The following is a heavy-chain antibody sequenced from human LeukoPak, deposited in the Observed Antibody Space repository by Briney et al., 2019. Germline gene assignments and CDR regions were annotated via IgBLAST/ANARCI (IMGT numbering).Heavy chain of an antibody. CDR3: ARGKYPYSLDV. Sequence: GGSLRLSCAASGFTFSDYWMHWVRQAPGKGLVWVSGTNSDETSTIYADSVKGRFTISRDNAKNTLYPQMNSLRAEDTALYYCARGKYPYSLDVWGQGTTVSVSS. CDR1: GFTFSDYW. CDR2: TNSDETST. V-gene: IGHV3-74*01. J-gene: IGHJ6*02. D-gene: IGHD2-2*02.